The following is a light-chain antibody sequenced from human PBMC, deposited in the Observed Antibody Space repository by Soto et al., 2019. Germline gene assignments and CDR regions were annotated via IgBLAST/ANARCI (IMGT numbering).Light chain of an antibody. J-gene: IGKJ1*01. Sequence: VMTQSPATLSVSPGERATLSCRASQSVSSKLAWYQQKPGQAPRLLIYGGSSRATGIPVRFSGSGSETDFTLTITRLEPEDFAVYYCQQYSSSRTFGQGNKVDIK. CDR3: QQYSSSRT. CDR2: GGS. V-gene: IGKV3-20*01. CDR1: QSVSSK.